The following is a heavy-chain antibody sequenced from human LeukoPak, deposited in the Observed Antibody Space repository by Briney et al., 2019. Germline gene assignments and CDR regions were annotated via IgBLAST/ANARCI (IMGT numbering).Heavy chain of an antibody. V-gene: IGHV3-23*01. CDR1: GFTFSNYG. Sequence: PGGSLRLSCGASGFTFSNYGMLWVRQAPGKGLEWVSSINGSGDKTYYADSVKGRFSISRDNSKNTLYLQMNSLRAEDTAVYYCAKPAQTDSADYWGQGTLVTVSS. D-gene: IGHD1-14*01. CDR2: INGSGDKT. CDR3: AKPAQTDSADY. J-gene: IGHJ4*02.